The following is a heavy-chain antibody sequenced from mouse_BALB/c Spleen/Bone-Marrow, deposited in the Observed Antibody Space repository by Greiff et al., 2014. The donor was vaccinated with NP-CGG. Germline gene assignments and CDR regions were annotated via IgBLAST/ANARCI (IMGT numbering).Heavy chain of an antibody. V-gene: IGHV5-17*02. D-gene: IGHD2-1*01. CDR2: ISSDSSTI. CDR3: ARSNYLGYYAKDY. Sequence: DVHLVESGGGLVQPGGSRKLSCAASGFTFSSFGIHWVRQAPEKGLEWVAYISSDSSTIYYADTMKGRITISRDNPKNTLFLQMTSLRSEDTGMYYCARSNYLGYYAKDYWGQGTSVTVSS. J-gene: IGHJ4*01. CDR1: GFTFSSFG.